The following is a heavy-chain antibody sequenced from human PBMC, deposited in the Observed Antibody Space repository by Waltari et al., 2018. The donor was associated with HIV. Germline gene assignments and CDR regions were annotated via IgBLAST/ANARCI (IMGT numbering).Heavy chain of an antibody. J-gene: IGHJ4*02. V-gene: IGHV4-4*02. CDR3: ARREGGDYEGNYFDY. Sequence: QVQLQESGPGLVKPSGTLSLTCAVSGGSISSSNWWSWVRQPPGKGLEWIGEIYHSGSTHYNPSLKSRVTISVDKSKNQFSLKLSSVTAADTAVYYCARREGGDYEGNYFDYWGQGTLVTVSS. CDR2: IYHSGST. CDR1: GGSISSSNW. D-gene: IGHD4-17*01.